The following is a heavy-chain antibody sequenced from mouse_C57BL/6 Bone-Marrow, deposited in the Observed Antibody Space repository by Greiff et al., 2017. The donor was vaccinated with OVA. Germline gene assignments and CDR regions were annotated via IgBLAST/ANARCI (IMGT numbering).Heavy chain of an antibody. D-gene: IGHD2-14*01. CDR2: IYPRSGNT. CDR3: ARSHYRGFFAY. CDR1: GYTFTSYG. Sequence: VQLQQSGAELVRPGASVKLSCKASGYTFTSYGISWVKQRTGQGLEWIGEIYPRSGNTYYNEKFKGKATLTADKSSSTAYMELRSLTSEDSAVYFCARSHYRGFFAYWGQGTLVTVSA. V-gene: IGHV1-81*01. J-gene: IGHJ3*01.